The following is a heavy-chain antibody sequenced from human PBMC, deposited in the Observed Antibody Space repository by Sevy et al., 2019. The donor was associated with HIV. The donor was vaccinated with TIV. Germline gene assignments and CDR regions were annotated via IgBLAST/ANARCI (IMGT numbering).Heavy chain of an antibody. CDR2: INHDGSDK. Sequence: GGSLRLSCAASGFTFSSYWMSWVRQAPGKGLEWVANINHDGSDKYYVDSVKGRFTISRDNAKNSLYLQMNSLRAEDTAVYYCAGGRFDSSGSFDAFDIWGQGTMVTVSS. CDR3: AGGRFDSSGSFDAFDI. D-gene: IGHD3-22*01. V-gene: IGHV3-7*03. CDR1: GFTFSSYW. J-gene: IGHJ3*02.